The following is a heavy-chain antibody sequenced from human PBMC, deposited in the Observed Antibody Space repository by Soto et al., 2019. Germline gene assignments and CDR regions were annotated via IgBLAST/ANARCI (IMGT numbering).Heavy chain of an antibody. CDR3: ARPFYAGNYYSGMYV. Sequence: HPGGSLRPSGSASGFTFSSYAMHGVRQAPGRRPRRLAVISYEGSTKYYTDSVQGRFTISRDHSKNTPYLQMDSLRAEDTAVYYCARPFYAGNYYSGMYVWGQGPTVTVSS. J-gene: IGHJ6*02. D-gene: IGHD3-16*01. V-gene: IGHV3-30-3*01. CDR2: ISYEGSTK. CDR1: GFTFSSYA.